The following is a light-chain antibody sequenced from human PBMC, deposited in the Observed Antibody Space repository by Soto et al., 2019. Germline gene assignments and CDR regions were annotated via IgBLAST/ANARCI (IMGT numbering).Light chain of an antibody. CDR3: QHYNSYSEA. Sequence: DIQMTQSPSTLAGSVGDRVTITCRASQTISSWLAWYQHKPGKAPNLLIYNASTLKSGVPSRFSGSGSGTEFTLTISCLQPDDFATYYCQHYNSYSEAFGQGTKV. CDR2: NAS. CDR1: QTISSW. J-gene: IGKJ1*01. V-gene: IGKV1-5*03.